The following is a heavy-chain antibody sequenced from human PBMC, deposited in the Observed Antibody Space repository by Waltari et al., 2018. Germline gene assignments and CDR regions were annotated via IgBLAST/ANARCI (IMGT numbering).Heavy chain of an antibody. CDR1: GFSLSHFG. CDR3: AKDAFGNTYLDH. V-gene: IGHV3-30*18. Sequence: QVQLVESGGGVVQPGMSLRLSCAASGFSLSHFGMHWVRQAPGKGLEWVALGSFDGSTTYYADSVRGRCTISRDNSKNTLYLDINTLRVDDTAIYYCAKDAFGNTYLDHWGQGTLVTVSS. D-gene: IGHD3-10*01. CDR2: GSFDGSTT. J-gene: IGHJ5*02.